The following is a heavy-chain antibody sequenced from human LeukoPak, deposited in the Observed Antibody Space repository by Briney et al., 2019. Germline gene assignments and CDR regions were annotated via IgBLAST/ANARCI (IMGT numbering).Heavy chain of an antibody. CDR3: ARELGGRFCTNGVCLCYGMDV. V-gene: IGHV4-4*07. J-gene: IGHJ6*02. D-gene: IGHD2-8*01. CDR2: IYTSGST. CDR1: GGSISSYY. Sequence: SETLSLTCTVSGGSISSYYWSWIRQPAGKGLEWIGRIYTSGSTNYNPSLKSRVTMSVDTSKNQFSLKLISVAAAETAVYYCARELGGRFCTNGVCLCYGMDVWGQGTTVTVSS.